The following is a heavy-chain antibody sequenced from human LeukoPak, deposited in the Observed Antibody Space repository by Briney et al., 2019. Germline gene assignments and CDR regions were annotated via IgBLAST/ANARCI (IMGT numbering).Heavy chain of an antibody. V-gene: IGHV4-59*08. Sequence: SETLSLTCTVSGGSISSYYWSWIRQPPGKGLEWIGYIYYSGSTNYNPSLKSRVTISVDTSKNQFSLKLSSVTAADTAVYYCATLYGDHAGLGYYYGMDVWGQGTTVTVSS. CDR2: IYYSGST. J-gene: IGHJ6*02. CDR1: GGSISSYY. D-gene: IGHD4-17*01. CDR3: ATLYGDHAGLGYYYGMDV.